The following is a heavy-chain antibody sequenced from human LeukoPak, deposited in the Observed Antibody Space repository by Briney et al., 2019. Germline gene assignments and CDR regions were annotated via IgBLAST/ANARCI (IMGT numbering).Heavy chain of an antibody. Sequence: GGSLRLSCAASGFTFDDYAMHWVRQAPGKGLEWVSGISWNSGSIGYADSVKGRFTISRDNSKNTLYLQMNSLRAEDTAVYYCAKGNKGGRHDSSSWYYYPPRRYGSVDAFDIWGQGTMVTVSS. CDR1: GFTFDDYA. J-gene: IGHJ3*02. D-gene: IGHD6-13*01. V-gene: IGHV3-9*01. CDR3: AKGNKGGRHDSSSWYYYPPRRYGSVDAFDI. CDR2: ISWNSGSI.